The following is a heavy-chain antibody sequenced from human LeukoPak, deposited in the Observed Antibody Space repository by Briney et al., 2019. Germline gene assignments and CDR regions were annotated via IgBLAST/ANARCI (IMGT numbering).Heavy chain of an antibody. J-gene: IGHJ4*02. CDR1: GFTFSDYY. V-gene: IGHV3-11*03. CDR3: ATPGLLGYCSSAICAPPGY. D-gene: IGHD2-2*01. CDR2: ISGSRTHT. Sequence: PGGSLRLSCAASGFTFSDYYMSWIRQAPGKGLEWVSYISGSRTHTNYADSVKGRFTISRDNAKKSLYLQMNSLRAEDTAVYYCATPGLLGYCSSAICAPPGYWGQGTLVTVSS.